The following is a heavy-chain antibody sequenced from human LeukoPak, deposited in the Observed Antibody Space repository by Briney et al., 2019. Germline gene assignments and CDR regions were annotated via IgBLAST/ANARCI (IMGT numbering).Heavy chain of an antibody. CDR3: AREDYYYDSSGYLYGMDV. CDR1: GYTFTSYG. Sequence: ASVKASCKASGYTFTSYGISWVRQAPGQGLEWMGWISAYNGNTNYAQKLQGRVTMTTDTSTSTAYMELRSLRSDDTAVYYCAREDYYYDSSGYLYGMDVWGQGTTVTVSS. D-gene: IGHD3-22*01. J-gene: IGHJ6*02. V-gene: IGHV1-18*01. CDR2: ISAYNGNT.